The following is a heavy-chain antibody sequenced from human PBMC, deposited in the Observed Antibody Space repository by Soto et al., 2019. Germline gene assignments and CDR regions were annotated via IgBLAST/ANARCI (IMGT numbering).Heavy chain of an antibody. D-gene: IGHD6-13*01. V-gene: IGHV3-23*01. CDR1: GFTFSSYA. J-gene: IGHJ2*01. Sequence: GGSLRLSCAASGFTFSSYAMSWVRQAPGKGLEWVSAISGSGGSTYYADSAKGRFTISRDNSKNTLYLQMNSLRAEDTAVYYCAKEGYSSSPAPNWYFDLWGRGTLVTVSS. CDR2: ISGSGGST. CDR3: AKEGYSSSPAPNWYFDL.